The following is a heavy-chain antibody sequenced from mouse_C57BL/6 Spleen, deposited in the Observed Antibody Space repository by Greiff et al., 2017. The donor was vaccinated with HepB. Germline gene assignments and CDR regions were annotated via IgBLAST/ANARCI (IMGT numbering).Heavy chain of an antibody. D-gene: IGHD2-1*01. CDR1: GFTFSDAW. V-gene: IGHV6-6*01. CDR3: TRRGNYGYFDV. CDR2: IRNKANNHAT. Sequence: EVQGVESGGGLVQPGGSMKLSCAASGFTFSDAWMDWVRQSPEKGLEWVAEIRNKANNHATYYAESVKGRFTISRDDSKSSVYLQRNSLRAEDTGIYYCTRRGNYGYFDVWGTGTTVTVSS. J-gene: IGHJ1*03.